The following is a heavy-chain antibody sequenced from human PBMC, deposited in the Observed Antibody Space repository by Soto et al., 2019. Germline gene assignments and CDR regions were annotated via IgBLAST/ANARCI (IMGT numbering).Heavy chain of an antibody. D-gene: IGHD6-6*01. J-gene: IGHJ6*02. CDR3: ARDLGYSSSPLCYYYGMDV. Sequence: QPGGSLRLSCAASGFTFSSYGMHWVRQAPGKGLEWEAVIWYDGSNKYYADSVKGRFTISRDNSKNTLYLQMNSLRAEDTAVYYGARDLGYSSSPLCYYYGMDVWGQGTTVTVSS. CDR2: IWYDGSNK. V-gene: IGHV3-33*01. CDR1: GFTFSSYG.